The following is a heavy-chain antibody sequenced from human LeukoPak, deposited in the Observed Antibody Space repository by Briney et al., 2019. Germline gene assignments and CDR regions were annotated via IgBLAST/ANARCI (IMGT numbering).Heavy chain of an antibody. D-gene: IGHD7-27*01. J-gene: IGHJ3*02. CDR2: IWNDGSNK. CDR1: GFTFSSYV. Sequence: PGRSLRLSCAASGFTFSSYVMHWVRQAPGKGLEWVAVIWNDGSNKYFADSVKGRFTISRDSSKNTLYLQMNSLRAEDTAVYYSASATGDNDAFDIWGQGTMVTVSS. CDR3: ASATGDNDAFDI. V-gene: IGHV3-33*01.